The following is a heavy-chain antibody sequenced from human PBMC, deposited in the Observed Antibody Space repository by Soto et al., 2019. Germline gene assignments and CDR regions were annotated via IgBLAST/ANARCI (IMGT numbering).Heavy chain of an antibody. CDR3: ARDASRIAVAGNQWFDP. CDR1: GYTFTSYY. Sequence: ASVKVSCKASGYTFTSYYMHWVRQAPGQGLEWMGIINPSGGSTSYAQKFQGRVTMTRDTSTSTVYMELSSLRSEDTAVYYCARDASRIAVAGNQWFDPWGQGTLVTVSS. D-gene: IGHD6-19*01. CDR2: INPSGGST. J-gene: IGHJ5*02. V-gene: IGHV1-46*01.